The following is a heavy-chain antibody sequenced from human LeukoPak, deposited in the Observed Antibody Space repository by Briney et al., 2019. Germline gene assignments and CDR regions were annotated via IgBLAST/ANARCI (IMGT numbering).Heavy chain of an antibody. CDR3: ARGIAGELDYYYYYMDV. J-gene: IGHJ6*03. CDR1: GYTFTGYY. D-gene: IGHD1-14*01. Sequence: ASVKVSCKASGYTFTGYYLHWVRQAPGQGLEWMGWISAYNGNTNYAQKLQGRVTMTTDTSTSTAYMELRSLRSDDTAVYYCARGIAGELDYYYYYMDVWGKGTTVTVSS. V-gene: IGHV1-18*04. CDR2: ISAYNGNT.